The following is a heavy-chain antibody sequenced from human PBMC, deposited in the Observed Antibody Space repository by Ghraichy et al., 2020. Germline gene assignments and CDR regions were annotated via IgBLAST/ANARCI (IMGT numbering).Heavy chain of an antibody. CDR2: IKQDGSEK. CDR3: VRDRGSYDHYYGMDV. CDR1: GFTFSRYW. Sequence: GGSLRLSCAASGFTFSRYWMSWVRQAPGKGLEWVVNIKQDGSEKYYVDSVKGRFTISRDNAKNSLYLQMNSLRAEDTAVYYCVRDRGSYDHYYGMDVWGQGTTVTVSS. V-gene: IGHV3-7*01. J-gene: IGHJ6*02. D-gene: IGHD1-26*01.